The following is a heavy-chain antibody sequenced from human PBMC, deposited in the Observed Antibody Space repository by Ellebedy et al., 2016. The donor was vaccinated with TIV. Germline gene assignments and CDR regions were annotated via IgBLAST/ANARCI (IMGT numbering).Heavy chain of an antibody. CDR2: INPSGGST. V-gene: IGHV1-46*01. Sequence: ASVKVSXXASGYTFTSYYMHWVRQAPGQGLEWMGIINPSGGSTSYAQKFQGRVTMTRDTSTSTVYMELSSLRSEDTAVYYCAYWGNSGSYAHQYFDYWGQGTLVTVSS. J-gene: IGHJ4*02. CDR1: GYTFTSYY. CDR3: AYWGNSGSYAHQYFDY. D-gene: IGHD1-26*01.